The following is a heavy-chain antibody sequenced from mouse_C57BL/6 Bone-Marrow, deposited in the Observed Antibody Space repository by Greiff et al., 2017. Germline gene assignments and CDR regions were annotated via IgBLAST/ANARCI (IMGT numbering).Heavy chain of an antibody. D-gene: IGHD2-4*01. Sequence: QVQLQQSGAELAKPGASVKLSCKASGYTFTSYWMHWVKQRPGQGLEWIGYINPSSGYTKYNQKFKDKATLNADKSSSTAYMQLSSLTYEDSAVYYCARSPYDYDEGYWGQGTTLTVSS. V-gene: IGHV1-7*01. CDR2: INPSSGYT. CDR3: ARSPYDYDEGY. CDR1: GYTFTSYW. J-gene: IGHJ2*01.